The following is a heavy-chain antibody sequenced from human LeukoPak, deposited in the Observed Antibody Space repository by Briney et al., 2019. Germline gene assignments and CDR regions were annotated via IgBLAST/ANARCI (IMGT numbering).Heavy chain of an antibody. D-gene: IGHD2-15*01. Sequence: GGSLRLSCAASGFTFSSYSMNWVRQAPGKGLEWVSSISSSSSYIYYADSVKGRFTISRDNAKNSLYLQMNSLRAEDTAVYYCARDALTLGWYSSHYYYYGMDVWGQGTTVTVSS. CDR3: ARDALTLGWYSSHYYYYGMDV. J-gene: IGHJ6*02. V-gene: IGHV3-21*01. CDR2: ISSSSSYI. CDR1: GFTFSSYS.